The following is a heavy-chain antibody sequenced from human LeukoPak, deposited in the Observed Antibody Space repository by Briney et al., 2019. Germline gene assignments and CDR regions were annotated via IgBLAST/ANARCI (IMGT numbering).Heavy chain of an antibody. CDR3: ARHYLYDTSGDGTYYFDY. CDR1: GYSINSGYH. CDR2: IYHSGST. V-gene: IGHV4-38-2*02. Sequence: SETLSLTCIVSGYSINSGYHWGWIRQPPGKGLEWIGSIYHSGSTYYNPSLKSRVTISIDTSKNQFSLKLSSVIAADTAVYYCARHYLYDTSGDGTYYFDYWGQGTLVTVSS. D-gene: IGHD3-22*01. J-gene: IGHJ4*02.